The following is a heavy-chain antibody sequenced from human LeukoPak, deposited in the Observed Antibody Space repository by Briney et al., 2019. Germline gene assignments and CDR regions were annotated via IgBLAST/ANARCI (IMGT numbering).Heavy chain of an antibody. CDR3: ARRGEAMDPFDY. V-gene: IGHV5-51*01. CDR2: IYPGDSDT. CDR1: GYSFTSYW. Sequence: GESLKISCKDSGYSFTSYWIGWVRQMPGKGLEWMGIIYPGDSDTRCSPSFQGQVTISADKSINTAYLQWSSLKASDTAIYYCARRGEAMDPFDYWGQGTLVTVSS. D-gene: IGHD5-18*01. J-gene: IGHJ4*02.